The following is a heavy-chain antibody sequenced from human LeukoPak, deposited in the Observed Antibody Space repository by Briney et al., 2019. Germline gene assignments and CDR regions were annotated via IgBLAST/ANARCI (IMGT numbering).Heavy chain of an antibody. CDR2: VNIDGSST. V-gene: IGHV3-74*01. CDR3: ARGRISLSYFDY. J-gene: IGHJ4*02. D-gene: IGHD2-15*01. CDR1: GFTFSSYR. Sequence: PGGSLRLSCAASGFTFSSYRMHWGRHAPGTGLVWVSRVNIDGSSTTYADSVKDRFNISRDNAESTLYLQMNSLRVEDTAVYYCARGRISLSYFDYWGQGVLVTVA.